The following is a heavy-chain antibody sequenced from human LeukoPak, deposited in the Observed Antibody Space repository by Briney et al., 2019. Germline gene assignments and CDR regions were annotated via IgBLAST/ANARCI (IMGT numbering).Heavy chain of an antibody. CDR1: GYSFTSYW. J-gene: IGHJ3*02. D-gene: IGHD3-3*01. CDR2: IYPGDSDT. CDR3: ARNRDTSGYDFWSGYPRPSFDI. V-gene: IGHV5-51*01. Sequence: GESLQISCKGSGYSFTSYWIGWVRQMPGKGLEWMGIIYPGDSDTRYSPSFQGQVTISADKSISTAYLQWSSLKASDTAMYYCARNRDTSGYDFWSGYPRPSFDIWGQGTMVTVSS.